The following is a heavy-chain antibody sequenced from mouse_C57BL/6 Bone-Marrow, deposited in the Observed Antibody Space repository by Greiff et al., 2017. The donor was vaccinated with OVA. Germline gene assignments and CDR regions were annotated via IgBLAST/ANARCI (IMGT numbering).Heavy chain of an antibody. J-gene: IGHJ4*01. CDR3: TTLRRVDY. V-gene: IGHV14-4*01. Sequence: EVQLQQSGPELVRPGASLKLSCTASGFNINDDYMHWVKQRPEQGLEWIGWIYPENSATEYASKFQGMATITEDSTSNTVYLLHSSLTADNTADYYCTTLRRVDYWGQGTSVTVSS. CDR2: IYPENSAT. CDR1: GFNINDDY.